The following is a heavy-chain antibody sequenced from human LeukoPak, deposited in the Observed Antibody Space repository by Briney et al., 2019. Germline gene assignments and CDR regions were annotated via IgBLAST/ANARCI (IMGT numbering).Heavy chain of an antibody. D-gene: IGHD3-10*01. J-gene: IGHJ3*01. Sequence: GGSLRLSCAASGFSFSNNDMHWVRQCSGKGLEWVSGLGVAGDRYYPVSVRGRFTVSRDRAGTYLYLQMNSLSAGDTAVYYCARGHYYGSGGDTFDVWGKGTMVILSS. CDR2: LGVAGDR. V-gene: IGHV3-13*01. CDR1: GFSFSNND. CDR3: ARGHYYGSGGDTFDV.